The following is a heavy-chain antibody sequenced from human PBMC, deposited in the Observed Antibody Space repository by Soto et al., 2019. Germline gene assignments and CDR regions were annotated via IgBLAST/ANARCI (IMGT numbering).Heavy chain of an antibody. Sequence: SVKVSCKASGGTFSSYAISWVRQAPGQGLEWMGGIIPIFGTANYAQKFQGRVTITADESTSTAYMELSSLRSEDTAVYYCAIDQLFTIFGVAQYYYYYGMDVWGQGITVTVSS. V-gene: IGHV1-69*13. CDR1: GGTFSSYA. D-gene: IGHD3-3*01. CDR2: IIPIFGTA. J-gene: IGHJ6*02. CDR3: AIDQLFTIFGVAQYYYYYGMDV.